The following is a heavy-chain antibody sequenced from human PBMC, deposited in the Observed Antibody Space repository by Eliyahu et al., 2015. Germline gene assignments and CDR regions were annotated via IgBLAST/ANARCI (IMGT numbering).Heavy chain of an antibody. CDR3: ARDIAAAGTGLLFDY. CDR2: IYTSGST. J-gene: IGHJ4*02. CDR1: GGSISSYY. V-gene: IGHV4-4*07. Sequence: QVQLQESGPGLVKPSETLSLTCTVSGGSISSYYWSWIRQPAGKGLEWIGRIYTSGSTNYNPSLKSRVTMSVDTSKNQFSLKLSSVTAADTAVYYCARDIAAAGTGLLFDYWGQGTLVTVSS. D-gene: IGHD6-13*01.